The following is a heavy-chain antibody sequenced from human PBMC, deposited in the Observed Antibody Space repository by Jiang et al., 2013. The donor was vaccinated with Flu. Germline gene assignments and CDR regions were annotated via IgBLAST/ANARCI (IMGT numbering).Heavy chain of an antibody. Sequence: GAEVKKPGASVKVSCKASGYTFTSYYMHWVRQAPGQGLEWMGIINPSGGSTSYAQKFQGRVTMTRDTSTSTVYMELSSLRSEDTAVYYCARGQSIAARPVDWFDPWGQGTLVTVSS. V-gene: IGHV1-46*01. CDR2: INPSGGST. J-gene: IGHJ5*02. D-gene: IGHD6-6*01. CDR3: ARGQSIAARPVDWFDP. CDR1: GYTFTSYY.